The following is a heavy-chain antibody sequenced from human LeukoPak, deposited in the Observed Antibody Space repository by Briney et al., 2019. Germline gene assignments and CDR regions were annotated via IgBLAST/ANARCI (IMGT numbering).Heavy chain of an antibody. D-gene: IGHD3-22*01. Sequence: GGSLRLSCAASGFTFSSYAMSWVRQAPGKGLEWVSAIRGSGGSTYYADSVKGRFTISRDNSKNTLYLQMSSLRAEDTAVYYCAKNYYDSSGYGFDFSSQGTLVTVSS. CDR2: IRGSGGST. J-gene: IGHJ4*02. V-gene: IGHV3-23*01. CDR1: GFTFSSYA. CDR3: AKNYYDSSGYGFDF.